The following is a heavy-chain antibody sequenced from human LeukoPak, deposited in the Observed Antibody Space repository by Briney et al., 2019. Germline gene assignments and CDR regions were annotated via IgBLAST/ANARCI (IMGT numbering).Heavy chain of an antibody. CDR1: GFTFSSYA. CDR2: ISYDGSNK. V-gene: IGHV3-30-3*01. CDR3: ARDGLVRFLEWLSNLDY. Sequence: GRSLRLSCAASGFTFSSYAMHWVRQAPGKGLEWVAVISYDGSNKYYADSVKGRFTISRDNSKNTLYLQMNSLRAEDTAVYYCARDGLVRFLEWLSNLDYWGQGTLVTVSS. J-gene: IGHJ4*02. D-gene: IGHD3-3*01.